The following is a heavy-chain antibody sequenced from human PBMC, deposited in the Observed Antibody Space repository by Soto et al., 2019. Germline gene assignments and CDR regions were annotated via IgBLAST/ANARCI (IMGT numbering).Heavy chain of an antibody. CDR3: ASHSFTIFEVYYYCYMVV. V-gene: IGHV4-39*01. D-gene: IGHD3-9*01. CDR1: GGSITSSSYY. CDR2: IYYSGIT. J-gene: IGHJ6*03. Sequence: QLQLQESGPGLVKPPETLSLTCTVSGGSITSSSYYWGWIRQPPGKGLEWIGSIYYSGITYNNPYLKSRVTITVGTSNNQCSLKQSSVTDADTAVYYCASHSFTIFEVYYYCYMVVCGKGTTVTVSS.